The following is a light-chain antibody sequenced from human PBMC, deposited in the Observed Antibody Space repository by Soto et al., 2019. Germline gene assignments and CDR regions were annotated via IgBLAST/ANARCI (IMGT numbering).Light chain of an antibody. CDR2: EVI. CDR3: SSYTIRTTWV. Sequence: QSALTQPASVSGSPGQSITISCTGTSSDVGGYKYVSWYQQHPGKAPKLMIYEVINRPSGVSDRFSGSKSGNTASLTISGLQADDEADYYCSSYTIRTTWVFGGGTKLTVL. CDR1: SSDVGGYKY. V-gene: IGLV2-14*01. J-gene: IGLJ3*02.